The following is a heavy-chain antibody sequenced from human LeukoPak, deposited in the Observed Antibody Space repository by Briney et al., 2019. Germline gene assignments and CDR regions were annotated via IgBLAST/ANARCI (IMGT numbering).Heavy chain of an antibody. Sequence: SVKVSCKASGGTFSSYTISWVRQAPGQGLGWMGRIIPILGIANYAQKFQGRVTITADKSTSTAYMELSSLRSEDTAVYYCARAHGTHSSGYYDYWGQGTLVTVSS. D-gene: IGHD3-22*01. CDR2: IIPILGIA. CDR1: GGTFSSYT. CDR3: ARAHGTHSSGYYDY. J-gene: IGHJ4*02. V-gene: IGHV1-69*02.